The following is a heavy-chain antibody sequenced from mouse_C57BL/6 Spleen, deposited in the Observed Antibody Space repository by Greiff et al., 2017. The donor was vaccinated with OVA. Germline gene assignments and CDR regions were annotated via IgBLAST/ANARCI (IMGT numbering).Heavy chain of an antibody. D-gene: IGHD2-3*01. Sequence: EVQLVESGGGLVQPGGSLKLSCAASGFTFSDYYMYWVRQTPEKRLEWVAYISNGGGSTYYPDTVKGRFTISRDNAKNTLYLQMSRLKSEDTAMYYCARTRDGYWYFDVWGTGTTVTVSS. V-gene: IGHV5-12*01. J-gene: IGHJ1*03. CDR2: ISNGGGST. CDR1: GFTFSDYY. CDR3: ARTRDGYWYFDV.